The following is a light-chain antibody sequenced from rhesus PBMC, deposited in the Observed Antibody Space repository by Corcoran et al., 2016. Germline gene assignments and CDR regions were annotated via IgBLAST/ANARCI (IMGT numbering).Light chain of an antibody. CDR1: SSNIGVNH. J-gene: IGLJ6*01. Sequence: QSVLTRPPSASGALGQSVTISCSGGSSNIGVNHVYWYQHISGRAPKLLIYNNILRPSGVPARFSASKSGTSASLAISGLQSDDEAYFYCAGFDGNLFGPLFGSGTKLTVL. CDR2: NNI. CDR3: AGFDGNLFGPL. V-gene: IGLV1-72*02.